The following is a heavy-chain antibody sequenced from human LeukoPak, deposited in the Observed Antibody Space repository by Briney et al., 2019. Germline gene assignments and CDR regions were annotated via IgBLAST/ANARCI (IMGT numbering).Heavy chain of an antibody. CDR2: ISNSGTTI. Sequence: PGGSLRLSCAASGFTFGSSEMNWVRQAPGKGLEWVSYISNSGTTIYYPDSVKGRFTISRDNAKNSLYLQMNSLRAEDTAVYYCATSDSSSWVRYFYLWGRGTLVTVSS. D-gene: IGHD6-13*01. CDR1: GFTFGSSE. V-gene: IGHV3-48*03. CDR3: ATSDSSSWVRYFYL. J-gene: IGHJ2*01.